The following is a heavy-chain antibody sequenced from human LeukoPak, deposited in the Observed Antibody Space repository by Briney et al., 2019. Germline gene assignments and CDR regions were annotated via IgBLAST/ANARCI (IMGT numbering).Heavy chain of an antibody. J-gene: IGHJ4*02. V-gene: IGHV3-23*01. CDR2: ISGSGGNT. Sequence: GGSLRLSCAASGFTFSSYSMNWVRQAPGKGLEWVSTISGSGGNTYYGDSVKGRFTISRDNSKNTLYLQMNSLRAEDTAVYYCAKDESRNYDILTGYSAVDYWGQGTLVTVSS. CDR1: GFTFSSYS. CDR3: AKDESRNYDILTGYSAVDY. D-gene: IGHD3-9*01.